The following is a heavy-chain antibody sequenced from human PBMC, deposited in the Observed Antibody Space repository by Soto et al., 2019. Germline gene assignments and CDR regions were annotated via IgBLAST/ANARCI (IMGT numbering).Heavy chain of an antibody. D-gene: IGHD3-10*01. CDR2: ISYDGSNK. CDR1: GFTFSSYG. V-gene: IGHV3-30*18. CDR3: ENDLLWFGEEVRDYFDY. J-gene: IGHJ4*02. Sequence: QVQLVESGGGVVQPGRSLRLSCAASGFTFSSYGMHWVRQAPGKGLEWVAVISYDGSNKYYADSVKGRFTISRDNSKNTLYLQMNSLRAEDTAVYYCENDLLWFGEEVRDYFDYWGQGTLVTVSS.